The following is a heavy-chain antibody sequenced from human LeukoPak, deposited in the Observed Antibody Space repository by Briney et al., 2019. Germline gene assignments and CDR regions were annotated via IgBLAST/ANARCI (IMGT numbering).Heavy chain of an antibody. CDR2: IKQDGSKK. CDR3: AKGSYYDSSGSFYFDY. D-gene: IGHD3-22*01. V-gene: IGHV3-7*03. CDR1: GFPFSSYW. Sequence: GGSLRLSCVASGFPFSSYWMTWVRQAPGKGLEWVANIKQDGSKKSYVDSVKGRFTISRDNAKNSLYLQMNSLRAEDTAAYYCAKGSYYDSSGSFYFDYWGQGTLVTVSS. J-gene: IGHJ4*02.